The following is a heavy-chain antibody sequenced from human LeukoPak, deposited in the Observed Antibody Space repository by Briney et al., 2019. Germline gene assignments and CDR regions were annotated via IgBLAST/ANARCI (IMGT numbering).Heavy chain of an antibody. V-gene: IGHV4-59*08. Sequence: SETLSLTCTVSGVSISSYYWSWIRQPPGKGLEWIGYIYYSGSTNYNPSLKSRVTISLDTSKNQFSLKLSSVTAADTAVYYCARHDGSSWYYAFDVWGQGTMVTGSS. D-gene: IGHD6-13*01. CDR2: IYYSGST. J-gene: IGHJ3*01. CDR1: GVSISSYY. CDR3: ARHDGSSWYYAFDV.